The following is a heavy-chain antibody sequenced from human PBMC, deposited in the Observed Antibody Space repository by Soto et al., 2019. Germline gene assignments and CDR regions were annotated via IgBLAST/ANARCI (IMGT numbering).Heavy chain of an antibody. CDR3: ARGHLQSYTAMVC. CDR1: GGTFSNYA. CDR2: IIPIFDTS. D-gene: IGHD5-18*01. V-gene: IGHV1-69*05. Sequence: ASVKVSCKASGGTFSNYAINWVRQAPGQGLEWMGGIIPIFDTSNYAQKFQGRVTMTRNTSISTAYMELSSLRSEDTAVYYCARGHLQSYTAMVCWGQGTLVTVSS. J-gene: IGHJ4*02.